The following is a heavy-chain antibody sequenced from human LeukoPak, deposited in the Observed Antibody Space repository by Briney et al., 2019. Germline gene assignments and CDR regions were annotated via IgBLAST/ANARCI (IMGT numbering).Heavy chain of an antibody. CDR3: ARGYCSSTSCYSAD. D-gene: IGHD2-2*01. J-gene: IGHJ4*02. V-gene: IGHV3-74*01. CDR1: GFAFSSYW. Sequence: GGSLRLSCVASGFAFSSYWMHWVRQAPGKGLVWVSRMNSDGGSITYADSVKGRFTISRDNAKNTLYLQMNSLRAEDTAVYYCARGYCSSTSCYSADWGQGTLVTVSS. CDR2: MNSDGGSI.